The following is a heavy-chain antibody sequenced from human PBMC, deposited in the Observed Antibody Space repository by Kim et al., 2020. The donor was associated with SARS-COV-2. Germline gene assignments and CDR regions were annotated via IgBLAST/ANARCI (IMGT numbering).Heavy chain of an antibody. V-gene: IGHV1-46*01. CDR1: GYTFTSYY. J-gene: IGHJ4*02. D-gene: IGHD2-15*01. CDR2: INPSGGST. CDR3: ARDESAERSWWALGSKYYFDY. Sequence: ASVKVSCKASGYTFTSYYMHWVRQAPGQGLEWMGIINPSGGSTSYAQKFQGRVTMTRDTSTSTVYMELSSLRSEDTAVYYCARDESAERSWWALGSKYYFDYWGQGTLVTVSS.